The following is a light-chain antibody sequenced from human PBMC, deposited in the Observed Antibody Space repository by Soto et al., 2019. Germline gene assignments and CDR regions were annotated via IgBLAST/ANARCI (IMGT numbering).Light chain of an antibody. CDR2: EVS. Sequence: QSALTQPASASGSPGQSVTTSCTGNSNDVGHSSFISWYQQHPGKGPKLIIYEVSKRPSGVPDRFSGSKSGNTASLSVSGLQDEDEADYFCNAQADNGKHVFGTGTKLTVL. CDR3: NAQADNGKHV. CDR1: SNDVGHSSF. V-gene: IGLV2-8*01. J-gene: IGLJ1*01.